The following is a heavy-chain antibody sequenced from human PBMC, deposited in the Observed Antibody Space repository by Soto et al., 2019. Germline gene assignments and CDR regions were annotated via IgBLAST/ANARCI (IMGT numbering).Heavy chain of an antibody. V-gene: IGHV1-18*01. CDR2: ISAYNGNT. CDR1: GYTFTSYG. J-gene: IGHJ4*02. D-gene: IGHD3-3*01. CDR3: ARYGQYYDFWSGRRFDY. Sequence: QVQLVQSGAEVKKPGASVKVSCKASGYTFTSYGISWVRQAPGQGLEWMGWISAYNGNTNYAQKLQGRVTMTTETSTSTAYMELRSLRSDDTAVYYCARYGQYYDFWSGRRFDYWGQGTLVTVSS.